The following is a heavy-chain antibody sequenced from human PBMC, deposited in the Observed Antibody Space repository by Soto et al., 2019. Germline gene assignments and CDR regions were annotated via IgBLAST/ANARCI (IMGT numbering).Heavy chain of an antibody. D-gene: IGHD3-3*01. CDR1: GFTFSSYD. J-gene: IGHJ6*02. CDR2: IGTAGDT. V-gene: IGHV3-13*01. Sequence: GGSLRLSCAASGFTFSSYDMHWVRQATGKGLEWVSAIGTAGDTYYPGSVKGRFTISRENAKNSLYLQMNSLRAEDTAVYYCARAKGLRFLEWPQDYYYGMDVWGQGTTVTVSS. CDR3: ARAKGLRFLEWPQDYYYGMDV.